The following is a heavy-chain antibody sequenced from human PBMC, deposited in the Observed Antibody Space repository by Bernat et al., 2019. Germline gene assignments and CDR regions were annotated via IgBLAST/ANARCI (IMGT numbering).Heavy chain of an antibody. CDR1: GFTFSSYE. J-gene: IGHJ3*02. D-gene: IGHD3-10*01. Sequence: EVQLVESGGGLVQPGGSLRLSCAASGFTFSSYEMNWVRRAPGKGLEWVSYISSSGSTIYYADSVKGRFTISRDNAKNSLYLQMNSLRAEDTAVYYCARAQYGSGSYYSVNDAFDIWGQGTMVTVSS. CDR2: ISSSGSTI. V-gene: IGHV3-48*03. CDR3: ARAQYGSGSYYSVNDAFDI.